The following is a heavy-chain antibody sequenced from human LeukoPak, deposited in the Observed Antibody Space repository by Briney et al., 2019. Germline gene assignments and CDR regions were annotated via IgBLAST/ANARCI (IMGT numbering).Heavy chain of an antibody. D-gene: IGHD6-19*01. V-gene: IGHV3-21*01. CDR2: ISSSSDYI. Sequence: GGSLRLSCAASGFSFSSYTVNWVRQAPGKGLEWVSSISSSSDYIFYADSVKGRFTISRDNAKNSLYLQMNSLRAEDTAVYYCAKIAVAGTDYWGQGTLVTVSS. J-gene: IGHJ4*02. CDR1: GFSFSSYT. CDR3: AKIAVAGTDY.